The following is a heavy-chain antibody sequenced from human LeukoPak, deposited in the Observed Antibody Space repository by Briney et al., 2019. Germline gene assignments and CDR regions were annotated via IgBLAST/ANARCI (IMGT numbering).Heavy chain of an antibody. V-gene: IGHV3-9*01. CDR2: ISWNSGSI. CDR3: AKGSEGYARGYNWFDP. Sequence: PGRSLRLSCAASGFTFDDYAMHWVRQAPGKGLEWVSGISWNSGSIGYADSVKGRFTISRDNARNSLYLQMNSLRAEDTALYYCAKGSEGYARGYNWFDPWGQGTLVTVSS. D-gene: IGHD2-8*01. CDR1: GFTFDDYA. J-gene: IGHJ5*02.